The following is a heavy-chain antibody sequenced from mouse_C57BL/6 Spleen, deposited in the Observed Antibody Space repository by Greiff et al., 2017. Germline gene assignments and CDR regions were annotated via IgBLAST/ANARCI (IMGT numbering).Heavy chain of an antibody. CDR1: GYTFTSYW. CDR2: IDPSDSYT. CDR3: ARDGYPDY. Sequence: VQLQQPGAELVKPGASVKLSCKASGYTFTSYWMQWVKQRPGQGLEWIGEIDPSDSYTNYNQKFKGKATLTVDTSSSTAYMQRSSLTSEDSAVYYCARDGYPDYWGQGTTLTVSS. V-gene: IGHV1-50*01. J-gene: IGHJ2*01. D-gene: IGHD2-3*01.